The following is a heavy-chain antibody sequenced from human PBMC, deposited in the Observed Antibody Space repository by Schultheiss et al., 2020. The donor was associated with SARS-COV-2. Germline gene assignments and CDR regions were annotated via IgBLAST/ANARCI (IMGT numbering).Heavy chain of an antibody. CDR1: GGSFSGYY. V-gene: IGHV4-34*01. CDR3: ARVEYYGSGSHDY. D-gene: IGHD3-10*01. CDR2: INHSGST. J-gene: IGHJ4*02. Sequence: SQTLSLTCAVYGGSFSGYYWSWIRQPPGKGLEWIGEINHSGSTNYNPSLKSRLTISVDTSKNQFSLKLSSVTAADTAVYYCARVEYYGSGSHDYWGQGTLVTVSS.